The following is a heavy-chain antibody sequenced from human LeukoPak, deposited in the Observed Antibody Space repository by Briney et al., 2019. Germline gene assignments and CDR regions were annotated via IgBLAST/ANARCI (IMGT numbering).Heavy chain of an antibody. D-gene: IGHD1-26*01. CDR3: ARVSIVGAKEYDY. J-gene: IGHJ4*02. CDR2: IYYSGST. V-gene: IGHV4-59*01. Sequence: SETLSLTCTVSGGSISSYYWSWIRQPPGKGLEWIGYIYYSGSTNYNPSLKSRVTISVDTSKNQFSLKLSSVTAADTAVYYCARVSIVGAKEYDYWGQGTLVTVSS. CDR1: GGSISSYY.